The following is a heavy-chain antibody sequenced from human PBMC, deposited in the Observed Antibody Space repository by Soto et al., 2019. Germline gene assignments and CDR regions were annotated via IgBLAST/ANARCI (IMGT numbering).Heavy chain of an antibody. CDR1: GFTFSSYG. CDR3: AKDYYASGSSWPGHHYALEV. Sequence: GGSLRLSCAASGFTFSSYGMHWVRQAPGKGLEWVALISYHGSNKYYADSVKGRFTISRDNSKNTVYLQMNSLRAEDTAVYYCAKDYYASGSSWPGHHYALEVRGQGTKVTVSS. D-gene: IGHD3-10*01. V-gene: IGHV3-30*18. CDR2: ISYHGSNK. J-gene: IGHJ6*02.